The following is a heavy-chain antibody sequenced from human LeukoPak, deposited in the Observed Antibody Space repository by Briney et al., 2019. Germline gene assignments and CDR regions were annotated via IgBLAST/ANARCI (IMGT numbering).Heavy chain of an antibody. Sequence: GGSLRLSCVASGFTFSDYGMNWVRQAPGKGLEWVSHISSISSTIKYGDSVKGRFTISRDNAKNSLYLQMNSLRAKDTAVYYCAREWDSWGQGTLVTVSS. CDR3: AREWDS. CDR1: GFTFSDYG. J-gene: IGHJ4*02. V-gene: IGHV3-48*01. CDR2: ISSISSTI.